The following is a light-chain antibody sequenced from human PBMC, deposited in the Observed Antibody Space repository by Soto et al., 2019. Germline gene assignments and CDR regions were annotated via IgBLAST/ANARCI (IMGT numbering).Light chain of an antibody. CDR2: DAF. J-gene: IGKJ4*01. CDR3: QQRSSWPLS. V-gene: IGKV3-11*01. Sequence: EIVLTQSPATLSLSPGERATLSCRASQSVGSYFAWYQQKPGQAPRLLIYDAFSRATGIPARFSGSGSGTDFTLTISSLAPEDFAVYFCQQRSSWPLSFGGGTMVVIK. CDR1: QSVGSY.